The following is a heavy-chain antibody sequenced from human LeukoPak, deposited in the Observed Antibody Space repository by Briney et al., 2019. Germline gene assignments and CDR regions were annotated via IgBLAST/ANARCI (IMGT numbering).Heavy chain of an antibody. CDR1: GYTFTNYG. CDR3: ARVDDFWSGYPPFPSDY. J-gene: IGHJ4*02. CDR2: ISAYNGNT. D-gene: IGHD3-3*01. Sequence: GASVKVSCKASGYTFTNYGISWVRQAPGQGLEWMGWISAYNGNTNYAQKLQGRVTMTTDTSTNTAYMELRSLRSDDTAVYHCARVDDFWSGYPPFPSDYWGQGTLVTVSS. V-gene: IGHV1-18*01.